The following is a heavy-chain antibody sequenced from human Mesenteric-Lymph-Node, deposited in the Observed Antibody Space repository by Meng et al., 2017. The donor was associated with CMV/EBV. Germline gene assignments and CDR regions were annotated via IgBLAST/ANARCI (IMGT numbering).Heavy chain of an antibody. Sequence: SCMASGYSFTYHSLHWVRRAPGQGLEWLGWINPNSGDTNYAQKFQGRVTMTRDTSISTAYMELSRLRSDDTAVYYCARDANWGAFDYWGQGTLVTVSS. CDR3: ARDANWGAFDY. V-gene: IGHV1-2*02. D-gene: IGHD7-27*01. CDR2: INPNSGDT. CDR1: GYSFTYHS. J-gene: IGHJ4*02.